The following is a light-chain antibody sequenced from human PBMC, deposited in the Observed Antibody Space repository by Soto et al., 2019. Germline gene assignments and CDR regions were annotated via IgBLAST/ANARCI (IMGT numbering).Light chain of an antibody. Sequence: EVELTQSPAILSVSPGETATLSCRASQSIRSNLAWYQQKPGQAPRLLIYGASTRAAGIPARFSGSGAGREFTPIISSLLSEDVVLYYCQQYNNWPPLTFGGGTKVDIK. V-gene: IGKV3-15*01. CDR2: GAS. CDR3: QQYNNWPPLT. CDR1: QSIRSN. J-gene: IGKJ4*01.